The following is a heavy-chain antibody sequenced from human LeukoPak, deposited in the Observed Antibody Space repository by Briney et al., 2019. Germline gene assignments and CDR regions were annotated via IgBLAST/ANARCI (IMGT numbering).Heavy chain of an antibody. D-gene: IGHD6-13*01. Sequence: GGSLRLSCAASGFTFSSYAMSWVRQAPGKGLEWVSAISGSGGSTYYADSVKGRFTISRDNSKNTLYLQMNSLRAEDTAVYYCAKDFIAAGPTLDYFDYWGQGTLVTVSS. CDR3: AKDFIAAGPTLDYFDY. V-gene: IGHV3-23*01. J-gene: IGHJ4*02. CDR2: ISGSGGST. CDR1: GFTFSSYA.